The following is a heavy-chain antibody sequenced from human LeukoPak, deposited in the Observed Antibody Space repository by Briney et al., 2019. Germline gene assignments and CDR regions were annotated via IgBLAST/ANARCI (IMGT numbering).Heavy chain of an antibody. CDR1: GYTFTSYG. J-gene: IGHJ2*01. CDR2: ISAYNGNT. CDR3: AREGGGSVWYFDL. D-gene: IGHD6-25*01. Sequence: ASVKVSCKASGYTFTSYGISWVRQASGQGLEWMGWISAYNGNTLYAQKFQDRVTMTTDTSTSTAYMELRSLRSDDTAVYFCAREGGGSVWYFDLWGRGTLVTVSS. V-gene: IGHV1-18*01.